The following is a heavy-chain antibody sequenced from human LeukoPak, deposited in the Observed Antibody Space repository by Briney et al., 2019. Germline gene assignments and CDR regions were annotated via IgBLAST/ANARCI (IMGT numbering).Heavy chain of an antibody. J-gene: IGHJ6*03. Sequence: SETLSLTCTVSGYSISSGSYYWSWIRQPAGKGLEWIGRIYTSGSTNYNPSLKSRVTISVDTSKNQFSLKLSSVTAADTAVYYCARDETYSSDWQSNHYYYYMDVWGKGTTVTVSS. CDR3: ARDETYSSDWQSNHYYYYMDV. D-gene: IGHD6-19*01. V-gene: IGHV4-61*02. CDR2: IYTSGST. CDR1: GYSISSGSYY.